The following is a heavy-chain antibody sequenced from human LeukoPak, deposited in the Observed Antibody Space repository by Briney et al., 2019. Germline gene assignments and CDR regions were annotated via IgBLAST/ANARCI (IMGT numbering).Heavy chain of an antibody. J-gene: IGHJ5*02. CDR1: GFTFSSYA. V-gene: IGHV3-30-3*01. D-gene: IGHD3-10*01. Sequence: PGGSLRLSCAASGFTFSSYAMHWVRQAPGKGPEWVAVISYDGSNKYYADSVKGRFTISRDNSKNTLYLQMNSLRAEDTAVYYCASSTMVRGVIDDHWGQGTLVTVSS. CDR3: ASSTMVRGVIDDH. CDR2: ISYDGSNK.